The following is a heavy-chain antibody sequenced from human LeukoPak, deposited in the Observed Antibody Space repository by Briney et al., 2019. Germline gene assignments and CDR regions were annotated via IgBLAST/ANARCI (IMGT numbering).Heavy chain of an antibody. CDR1: GFTFSRYE. Sequence: GGSLRLSCAASGFTFSRYEMNWVRQAPGKGLEWVAVIWYDRSKKYYADSVKGRFTISRDNSKNTVDLQMNSLRAEDTAVYYCARVHVSYLDCWGQGTLVTVSS. CDR3: ARVHVSYLDC. V-gene: IGHV3-33*08. CDR2: IWYDRSKK. J-gene: IGHJ4*02.